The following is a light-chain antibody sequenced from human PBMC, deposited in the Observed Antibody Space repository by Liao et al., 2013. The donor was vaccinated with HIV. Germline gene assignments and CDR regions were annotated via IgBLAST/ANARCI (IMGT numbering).Light chain of an antibody. V-gene: IGLV3-1*01. CDR3: QAWDSGTALYT. Sequence: SYELTQPPSVSVSPGQTATITCSGPKMGDKYVSWYQQRPGQSPVLVIYQDAKRPSGIPERFSGSNSRNTATLTISGTQAMDEADYYCQAWDSGTALYTFGTGTKVTVL. CDR1: KMGDKY. CDR2: QDA. J-gene: IGLJ1*01.